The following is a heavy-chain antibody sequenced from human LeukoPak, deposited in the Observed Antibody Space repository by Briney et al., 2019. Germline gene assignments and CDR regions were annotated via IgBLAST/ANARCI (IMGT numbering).Heavy chain of an antibody. CDR1: GFTFSSYW. V-gene: IGHV3-7*01. Sequence: TGGSLRLSCAASGFTFSSYWMSWVRQAPGKGLEWVANIKQDGSEKYYVDSVKGRFTISRDNAKNSLYLQMNSLRAEDTAVYYCARGKSQNDYGDYVGYYYYYYMDVWGKGTTVTISS. CDR2: IKQDGSEK. D-gene: IGHD4-17*01. J-gene: IGHJ6*03. CDR3: ARGKSQNDYGDYVGYYYYYYMDV.